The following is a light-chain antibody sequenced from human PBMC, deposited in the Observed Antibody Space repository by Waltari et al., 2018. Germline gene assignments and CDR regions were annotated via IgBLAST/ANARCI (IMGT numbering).Light chain of an antibody. CDR2: EVS. CDR1: RSDVGGYNY. J-gene: IGLJ1*01. Sequence: QSALTQPASVSGSPGQSIPISCTGTRSDVGGYNYVSWYQQHPGKAPKLMLYEVSNRPSGVSNRFSGSKSGNTASLTISGLQAEDEADYYCSSYTSSSTPYVFGTGTKVTVL. V-gene: IGLV2-14*01. CDR3: SSYTSSSTPYV.